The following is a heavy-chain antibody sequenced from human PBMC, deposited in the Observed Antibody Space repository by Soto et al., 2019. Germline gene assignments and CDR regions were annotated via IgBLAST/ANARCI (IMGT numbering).Heavy chain of an antibody. CDR3: AKDSYYYDSSGSHFDY. V-gene: IGHV3-30*18. CDR1: GFTFSSYG. CDR2: ISYDGSNK. D-gene: IGHD3-22*01. J-gene: IGHJ4*02. Sequence: PGGSLRLSCAASGFTFSSYGMHWVRQAPGKGLEWVAVISYDGSNKYYADSVKGRFTISRDNSKNTLYLQMNSLRAEDTAVYYCAKDSYYYDSSGSHFDYWGQGTLVTVSS.